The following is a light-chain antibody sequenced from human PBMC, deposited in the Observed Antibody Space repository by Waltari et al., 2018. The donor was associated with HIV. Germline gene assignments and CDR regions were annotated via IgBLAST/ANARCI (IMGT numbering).Light chain of an antibody. CDR3: QVWDTNSDHRV. Sequence: SSVLTQTHSVSVAPRQTARITCGGDNIGNRRVHWYQQKPGQAPVLVVYDDIDRPSGIPERFSGSRSGNTATLTISRVEVGDEDDYYCQVWDTNSDHRVFGGGTKLTVL. CDR1: NIGNRR. J-gene: IGLJ2*01. V-gene: IGLV3-21*02. CDR2: DDI.